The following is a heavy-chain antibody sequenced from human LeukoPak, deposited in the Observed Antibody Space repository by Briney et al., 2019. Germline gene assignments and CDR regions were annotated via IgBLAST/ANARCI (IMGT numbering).Heavy chain of an antibody. J-gene: IGHJ4*02. Sequence: GGSLRLSCVVSGIDFSSYSMYWVRQAPGKGLEWVSSISSSSDYIYYADSVKGRFTISRDNVKNSLYLQMDSLRAEDTAVYYCARKWSMATYSDYWGQGTLVTVSS. V-gene: IGHV3-21*01. CDR1: GIDFSSYS. D-gene: IGHD2-8*02. CDR3: ARKWSMATYSDY. CDR2: ISSSSDYI.